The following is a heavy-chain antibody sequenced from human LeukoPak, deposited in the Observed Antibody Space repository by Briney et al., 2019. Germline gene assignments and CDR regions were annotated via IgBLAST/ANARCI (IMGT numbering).Heavy chain of an antibody. CDR3: AKDRSCTNDICHGDFDY. D-gene: IGHD2-8*01. Sequence: GGSLRLSCAASGFAFSSYAVSWVRQAPGKGLEWVSSISGSGGSTYSADSVKGRFTISRDNSKNTLYLQMNSLRAEDTALYYCAKDRSCTNDICHGDFDYWGQGTLVTASS. CDR1: GFAFSSYA. J-gene: IGHJ4*02. CDR2: ISGSGGST. V-gene: IGHV3-23*01.